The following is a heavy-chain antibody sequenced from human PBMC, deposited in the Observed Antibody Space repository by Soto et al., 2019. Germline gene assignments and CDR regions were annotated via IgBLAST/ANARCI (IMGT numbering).Heavy chain of an antibody. Sequence: SVKVSCKASGGTFSSYTISWVRQAPGQGLEWMGRIIPILGIANYAQKFQGRVTITADKSTSTAYMELSSLRSDDTAVYYCARVYCSGGSCGAFGIWGQGTMVTVSS. V-gene: IGHV1-69*02. CDR1: GGTFSSYT. J-gene: IGHJ3*02. CDR2: IIPILGIA. CDR3: ARVYCSGGSCGAFGI. D-gene: IGHD2-15*01.